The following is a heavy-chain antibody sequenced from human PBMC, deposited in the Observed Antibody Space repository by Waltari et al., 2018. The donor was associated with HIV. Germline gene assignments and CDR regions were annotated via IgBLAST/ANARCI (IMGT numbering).Heavy chain of an antibody. CDR1: GGSFSGYY. Sequence: QVQLQQWGAGLLKPSETLSLTCAVYGGSFSGYYWSWIRQPPGKGLEWIGEINHSGSTNYNPSLKSRVTISVDTSKNQFSLKLSSVTAADTAVYYCAAPHDSSGYYYYFDYWGQGTLVTVSS. V-gene: IGHV4-34*01. CDR3: AAPHDSSGYYYYFDY. CDR2: INHSGST. J-gene: IGHJ4*02. D-gene: IGHD3-22*01.